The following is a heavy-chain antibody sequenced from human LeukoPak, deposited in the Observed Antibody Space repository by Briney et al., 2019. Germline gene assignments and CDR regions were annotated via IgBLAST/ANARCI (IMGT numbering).Heavy chain of an antibody. J-gene: IGHJ4*02. CDR2: IYHGGST. V-gene: IGHV4-30-2*01. CDR3: ARSYGGNNDY. D-gene: IGHD4-23*01. CDR1: GGSISSGGYS. Sequence: SQTLSLTCAVSGGSISSGGYSWSWIRQPPGKGLEWIGYIYHGGSTYYNPSLKSRVTISVDRSKNQFSLKLNSVTPEDTAVYYCARSYGGNNDYWGQGTLVTVSS.